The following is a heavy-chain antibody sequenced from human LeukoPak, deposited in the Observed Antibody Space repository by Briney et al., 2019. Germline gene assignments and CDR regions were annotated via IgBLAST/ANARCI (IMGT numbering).Heavy chain of an antibody. CDR3: ANSEALMVRGAKGDAFDI. Sequence: PGGSLRLSCAASGFTFSSYGMHWVRQAPGKGLEWVAVISYDGSNKYYADSVKGRFTISRDNSKNTLYLQMNSLRAEDTAVYYCANSEALMVRGAKGDAFDIWGQGTMVTVSS. J-gene: IGHJ3*02. CDR2: ISYDGSNK. CDR1: GFTFSSYG. V-gene: IGHV3-30*18. D-gene: IGHD3-10*01.